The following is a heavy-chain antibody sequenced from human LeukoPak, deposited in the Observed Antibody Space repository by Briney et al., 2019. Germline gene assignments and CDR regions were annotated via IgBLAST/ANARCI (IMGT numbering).Heavy chain of an antibody. J-gene: IGHJ4*02. V-gene: IGHV3-23*01. CDR2: ISGSGGST. D-gene: IGHD2-15*01. Sequence: GGSLRLSCAASGFTFSSYAMSWVRQAPGKGLEWDSAISGSGGSTYYADSVKGRFTISRDNSKNTLYLQMNSLRAEDTAVYYCAKYCSGGSCYYWGQGTLVTVSS. CDR1: GFTFSSYA. CDR3: AKYCSGGSCYY.